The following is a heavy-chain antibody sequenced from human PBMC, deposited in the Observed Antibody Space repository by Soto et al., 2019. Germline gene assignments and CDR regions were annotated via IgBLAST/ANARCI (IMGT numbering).Heavy chain of an antibody. CDR3: AKDGIDIAVAGTSPFDY. J-gene: IGHJ4*02. CDR2: ISYDGSNK. CDR1: GFTFSSYG. Sequence: LRLSCAASGFTFSSYGMHWVRQAPGKGLEWVAVISYDGSNKYYADSVKGRFTISRDNSKNTLYLQMNSLRAEDTAVYYCAKDGIDIAVAGTSPFDYWGQGTLVTVSS. D-gene: IGHD6-19*01. V-gene: IGHV3-30*18.